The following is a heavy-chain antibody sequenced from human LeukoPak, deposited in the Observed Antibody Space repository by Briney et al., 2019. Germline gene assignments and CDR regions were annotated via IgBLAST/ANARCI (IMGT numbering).Heavy chain of an antibody. CDR3: ARLAAVHYDY. V-gene: IGHV3-21*01. Sequence: GGSLRLSRAASGFTFSSYSMNWVRQAPGKGLEWVSSISSSSSYIYYADSVKGRFTISRDNAKNSLYLQMNSLRAEDTAVYYCARLAAVHYDYWGQGTLVTVSS. D-gene: IGHD6-13*01. CDR2: ISSSSSYI. J-gene: IGHJ4*02. CDR1: GFTFSSYS.